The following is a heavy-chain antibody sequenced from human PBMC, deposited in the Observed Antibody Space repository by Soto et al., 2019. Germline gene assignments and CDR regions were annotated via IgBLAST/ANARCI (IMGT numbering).Heavy chain of an antibody. Sequence: QVQLVQSGAEVKKPGSSVKVSCKASGGTFSSYTISWVRQAPGQGLEWMGGIISLFGTANYAQNFQGRVAITADDSTNTDYMQRRSLRSEGTAVYYCPRGGYVDYGRPYDYWGQGTLISVSS. D-gene: IGHD4-17*01. CDR1: GGTFSSYT. J-gene: IGHJ4*02. V-gene: IGHV1-69*01. CDR2: IISLFGTA. CDR3: PRGGYVDYGRPYDY.